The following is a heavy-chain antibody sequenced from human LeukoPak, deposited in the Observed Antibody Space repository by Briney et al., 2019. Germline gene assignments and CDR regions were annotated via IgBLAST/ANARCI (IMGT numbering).Heavy chain of an antibody. V-gene: IGHV4-34*01. J-gene: IGHJ3*02. D-gene: IGHD3-3*01. CDR2: INHSGST. Sequence: PSETLSLTCAVYGGSFSGYYWSWIRQPPGKGLECIGEINHSGSTNYNPSLKSRVTISVDTSKNQFSLKLSSVTAADTAVYYCARGLVSDFWSGFWWNGIGAFDIWGQGTMVTVSS. CDR3: ARGLVSDFWSGFWWNGIGAFDI. CDR1: GGSFSGYY.